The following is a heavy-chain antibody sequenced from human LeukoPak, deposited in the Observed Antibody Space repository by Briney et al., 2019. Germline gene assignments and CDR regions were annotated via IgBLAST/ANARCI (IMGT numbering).Heavy chain of an antibody. CDR1: GFTFSSYE. CDR3: ARGKTSQNIVTRKTYNWFDP. CDR2: ISSSGSTI. J-gene: IGHJ5*02. Sequence: PGGSLRLSCAASGFTFSSYEMNWVRQAPGKGLEWVPYISSSGSTIYYADSVKGRFTISRDNAKNSLYLQMKSLRAEDTAVYYCARGKTSQNIVTRKTYNWFDPWGQGTLVTVSS. D-gene: IGHD2/OR15-2a*01. V-gene: IGHV3-48*03.